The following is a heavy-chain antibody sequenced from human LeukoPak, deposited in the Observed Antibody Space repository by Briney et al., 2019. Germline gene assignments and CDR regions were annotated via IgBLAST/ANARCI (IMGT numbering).Heavy chain of an antibody. CDR2: ISGNGGGT. V-gene: IGHV3-23*01. CDR1: GFSFSSYL. J-gene: IGHJ4*02. Sequence: PVGSLRHSRAAFGFSFSSYLMSWVRQAPGKGLEWVSTISGNGGGTYYADSVKGRFTISRDNSKNTLYLQMNSLRAEDRALYYCARRLCSGGSCSSFDYWGQGTLVTASS. CDR3: ARRLCSGGSCSSFDY. D-gene: IGHD2-15*01.